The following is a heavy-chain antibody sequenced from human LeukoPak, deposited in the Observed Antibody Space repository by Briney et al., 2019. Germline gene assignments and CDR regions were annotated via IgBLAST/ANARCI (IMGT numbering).Heavy chain of an antibody. CDR3: AKFVGVLIIGPADY. CDR2: IKQDGSEK. D-gene: IGHD3-3*01. CDR1: GFTFSSYW. J-gene: IGHJ4*02. Sequence: PGGSLRLSCAASGFTFSSYWMSWVRQAPGKGLEWVANIKQDGSEKYYVDSVKGRFTISRDNSKNTLYLQMNSLRAEDTAVYYCAKFVGVLIIGPADYWGRGTLVTVSS. V-gene: IGHV3-7*03.